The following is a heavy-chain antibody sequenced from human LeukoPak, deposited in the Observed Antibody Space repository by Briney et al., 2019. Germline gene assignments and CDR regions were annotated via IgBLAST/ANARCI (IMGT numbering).Heavy chain of an antibody. CDR2: IGGSGRGT. J-gene: IGHJ6*03. CDR1: GFTFSNYA. V-gene: IGHV3-23*01. Sequence: GGSLRLSCAASGFTFSNYAMNWVRQAPGRGLEWVSSIGGSGRGTYYADSVKGRFTISRDNSKNTLYLQMNSLRAEDTAVYYCAKGSSFGLGYYYYMDVWGNGTTVAVSS. CDR3: AKGSSFGLGYYYYMDV. D-gene: IGHD5-18*01.